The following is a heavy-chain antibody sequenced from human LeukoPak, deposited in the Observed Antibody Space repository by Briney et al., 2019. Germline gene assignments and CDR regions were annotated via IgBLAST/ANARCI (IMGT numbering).Heavy chain of an antibody. J-gene: IGHJ4*02. CDR2: IYYSGST. V-gene: IGHV4-39*07. CDR3: ARVSVGATEYFDY. CDR1: GGSISSSSYY. Sequence: SETLSLTCTVSGGSISSSSYYWGWIRQPPGKGLECIGSIYYSGSTYYNPSLKSRVTISVDTSKNQFSLKLSSVTAADTAVYYCARVSVGATEYFDYWGQGTLVTVSS. D-gene: IGHD1-26*01.